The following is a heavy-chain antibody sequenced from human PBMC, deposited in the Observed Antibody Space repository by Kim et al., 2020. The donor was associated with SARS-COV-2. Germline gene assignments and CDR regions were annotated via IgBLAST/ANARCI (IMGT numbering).Heavy chain of an antibody. V-gene: IGHV3-7*01. CDR1: GFTFSSYW. CDR3: ARGPRIAAIGGYYGMDV. Sequence: GGSLRLSCAASGFTFSSYWMSWVRQAPGKGLEWVANIKQDGSEKYYVDSVKGRFTISRDNAKNSLYLQMNSLRAEDTAVYYCARGPRIAAIGGYYGMDVWGQGTTVTVSS. D-gene: IGHD6-13*01. J-gene: IGHJ6*02. CDR2: IKQDGSEK.